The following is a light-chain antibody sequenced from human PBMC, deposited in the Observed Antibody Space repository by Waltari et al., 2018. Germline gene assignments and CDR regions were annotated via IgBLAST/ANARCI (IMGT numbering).Light chain of an antibody. Sequence: DIQMTQSPSPLSASVGDRVTITCRASQSVKNNLAWYQQKAGKAPKVVIHKASRLEGGVPSRFSGSGYGTEFTLTISSLQPDDFATYYCQEYDSLPVTFGGGTKVEIK. J-gene: IGKJ4*01. V-gene: IGKV1-5*03. CDR1: QSVKNN. CDR2: KAS. CDR3: QEYDSLPVT.